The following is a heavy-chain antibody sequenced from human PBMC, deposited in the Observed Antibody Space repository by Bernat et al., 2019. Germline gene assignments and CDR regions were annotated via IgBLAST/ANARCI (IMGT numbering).Heavy chain of an antibody. D-gene: IGHD3-16*01. Sequence: EVQLVESGGGLIKPGGSLRLSCATSGFTFINAWMNWVRQAPGKGLEWVCRLKRKAVGGPKNYAATLKGRFTISRDDSKKMVYREMDSLKAEDTAVYYCATGGGQFGLDYWGQGALVTVSS. V-gene: IGHV3-15*07. J-gene: IGHJ4*02. CDR3: ATGGGQFGLDY. CDR1: GFTFINAW. CDR2: LKRKAVGGPK.